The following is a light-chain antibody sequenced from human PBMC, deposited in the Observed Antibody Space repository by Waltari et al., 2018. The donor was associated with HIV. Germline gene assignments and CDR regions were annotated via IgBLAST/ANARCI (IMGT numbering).Light chain of an antibody. J-gene: IGLJ1*01. V-gene: IGLV3-21*02. Sequence: SYEVTQPPSVSAAPGQTAKIVCGGNDIGSKTVHWYQQKTGQAPVVVLYDDNDRPSGIPDRFAGSNSGSTATLTISRVEAGDEAEYFCQVWDKTGDVYVFGSGTKVTVL. CDR3: QVWDKTGDVYV. CDR1: DIGSKT. CDR2: DDN.